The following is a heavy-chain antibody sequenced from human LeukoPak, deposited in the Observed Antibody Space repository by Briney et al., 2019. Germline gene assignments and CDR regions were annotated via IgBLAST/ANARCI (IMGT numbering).Heavy chain of an antibody. D-gene: IGHD3-10*01. CDR1: GFTFSSYW. Sequence: GGSLRLSCAASGFTFSSYWMSWVRQAPGKGLEWVANIKQDGSEKYYVDSVNGRFTIPRDNAKNSLYLQMNRLRAEDTAVYYCARYYGSGNDYWGQGTLVTVSS. J-gene: IGHJ4*02. CDR2: IKQDGSEK. V-gene: IGHV3-7*01. CDR3: ARYYGSGNDY.